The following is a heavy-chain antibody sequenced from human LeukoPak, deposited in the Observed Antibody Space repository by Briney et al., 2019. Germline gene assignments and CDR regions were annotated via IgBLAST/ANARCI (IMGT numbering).Heavy chain of an antibody. CDR3: ARDRKGGDY. Sequence: PGGSLRLSCAVSGFTFSTYLMSWVSQAPGKGLEWVANIKQDGSEKYYVDSVKGRFTISRDNAKNSLYLQMNSLRVEDTAVYYCARDRKGGDYWGQGTLVTVSS. V-gene: IGHV3-7*01. J-gene: IGHJ4*02. CDR2: IKQDGSEK. D-gene: IGHD3-16*01. CDR1: GFTFSTYL.